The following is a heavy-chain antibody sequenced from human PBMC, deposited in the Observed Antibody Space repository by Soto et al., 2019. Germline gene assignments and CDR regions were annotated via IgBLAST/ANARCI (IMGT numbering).Heavy chain of an antibody. Sequence: ASVKVSCKSSGYIFKNYAVTWLRQAPGQGLEWMGGIIPVFGTPDYSQKFRGRVTITADESASTVYMELRSLTSEDTAVYYCARHLYDYVWGSYRHCGQGTLVTVSP. CDR1: GYIFKNYA. V-gene: IGHV1-69*13. CDR2: IIPVFGTP. J-gene: IGHJ4*02. CDR3: ARHLYDYVWGSYRH. D-gene: IGHD3-16*02.